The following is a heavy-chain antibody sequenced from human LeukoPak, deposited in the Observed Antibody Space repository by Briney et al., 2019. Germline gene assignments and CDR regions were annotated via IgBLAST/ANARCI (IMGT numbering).Heavy chain of an antibody. CDR2: ISWNSGSI. J-gene: IGHJ4*02. V-gene: IGHV3-9*01. CDR3: AKSDDSSGYWGGYFDY. CDR1: GFTFDDYA. D-gene: IGHD3-22*01. Sequence: PGGSLRLSCAASGFTFDDYAMHWVRLAPGNGLEWVSGISWNSGSIGYADSVKGRFTISRDNAKNSLYLQMNSLRAEDTAVYYCAKSDDSSGYWGGYFDYWGQGTLVTVSS.